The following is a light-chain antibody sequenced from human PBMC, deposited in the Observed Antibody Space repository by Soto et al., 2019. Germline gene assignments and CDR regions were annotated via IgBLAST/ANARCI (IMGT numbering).Light chain of an antibody. CDR1: QSVASN. Sequence: EIVMTQSPASLSVSPGDGATLSCRASQSVASNVAWYQQKPGQGPRLLIHGASTRAVGVPARFSGSGSETDFTLTIISLQSEDFAVYYCQQYHNWPPQYTFGQGTKLQIK. CDR3: QQYHNWPPQYT. J-gene: IGKJ2*01. V-gene: IGKV3-15*01. CDR2: GAS.